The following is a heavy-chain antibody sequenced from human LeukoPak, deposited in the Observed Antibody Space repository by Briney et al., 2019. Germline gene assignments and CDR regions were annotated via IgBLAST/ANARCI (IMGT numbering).Heavy chain of an antibody. Sequence: SETLSLTCTVSGGSISSGGYYWSWIRQHPGKGLEWIGYIYYSGTTYYKPSLKSRATISVDTSKNQFSLKLSSVTAADTAVYYCARGPQWLGYYYFDHWGQGTLVTVSS. CDR2: IYYSGTT. J-gene: IGHJ4*02. V-gene: IGHV4-31*03. D-gene: IGHD6-19*01. CDR1: GGSISSGGYY. CDR3: ARGPQWLGYYYFDH.